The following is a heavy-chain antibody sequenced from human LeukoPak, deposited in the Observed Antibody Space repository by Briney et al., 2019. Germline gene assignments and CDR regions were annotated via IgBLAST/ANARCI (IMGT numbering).Heavy chain of an antibody. CDR3: ARTTYYYGSGSYYPPPFDY. V-gene: IGHV4-39*07. CDR2: IYYSGST. CDR1: GGSISSSSYY. Sequence: SETLSLTCTVSGGSISSSSYYWGWIRQPPGKGLEWIGTIYYSGSTYYNPSLKRRVTISVDTSKNQFSLKLSSVTAADTAVYYCARTTYYYGSGSYYPPPFDYGGQGTLVTVSS. J-gene: IGHJ4*02. D-gene: IGHD3-10*01.